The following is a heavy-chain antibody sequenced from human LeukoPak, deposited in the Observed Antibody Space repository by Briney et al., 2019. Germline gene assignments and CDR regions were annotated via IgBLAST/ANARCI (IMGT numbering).Heavy chain of an antibody. CDR3: ARDIWTGTLYRSYYWFDP. Sequence: SETLSLTCTVSGGSISSYYWSWIRQPAGKGLEWIGRIYTSGSTNYNPSLKSRVTMSVDTSKNQFSLKLSSVTAADTAVYYCARDIWTGTLYRSYYWFDPWGQGTLVTVSS. J-gene: IGHJ5*02. D-gene: IGHD3/OR15-3a*01. CDR1: GGSISSYY. CDR2: IYTSGST. V-gene: IGHV4-4*07.